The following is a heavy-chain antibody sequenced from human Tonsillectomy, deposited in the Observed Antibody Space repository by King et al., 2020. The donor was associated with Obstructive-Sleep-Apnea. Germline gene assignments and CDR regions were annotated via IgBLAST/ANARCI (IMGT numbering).Heavy chain of an antibody. D-gene: IGHD5-24*01. CDR2: IYYGGST. J-gene: IGHJ2*01. CDR1: GGSISGSSFY. CDR3: AGGSMGYWYFDL. V-gene: IGHV4-39*07. Sequence: QLQESGPGLVKPSETLSLTSTVSGGSISGSSFYWGWIRQPPGKGLEWIGNIYYGGSTYYNPSLKSRLTISVDTSKNQFSLRLNSVTAADTAVYYCAGGSMGYWYFDLWGRGTLVTVSS.